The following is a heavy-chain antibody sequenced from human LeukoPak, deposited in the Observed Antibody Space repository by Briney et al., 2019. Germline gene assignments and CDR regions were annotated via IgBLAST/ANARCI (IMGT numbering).Heavy chain of an antibody. CDR2: IYTSGGT. CDR3: ARALHLRGAAVAGPNWFDP. D-gene: IGHD6-19*01. J-gene: IGHJ5*02. CDR1: GGSISSYY. V-gene: IGHV4-4*07. Sequence: SETLSLTCTVSGGSISSYYWSWIRQPAGKGLEWIGRIYTSGGTNYNPSLKGRVTMSVDTSKNQFSLKLSSVTAADTAVYYCARALHLRGAAVAGPNWFDPWGQGTLVTVSS.